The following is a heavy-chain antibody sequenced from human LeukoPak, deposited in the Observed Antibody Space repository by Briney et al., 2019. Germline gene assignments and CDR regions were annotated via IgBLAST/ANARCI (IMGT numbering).Heavy chain of an antibody. D-gene: IGHD6-19*01. CDR3: ARDWSGSGWYYFDY. CDR1: GFTFSSYW. V-gene: IGHV3-7*01. CDR2: IKQDGSEK. J-gene: IGHJ4*02. Sequence: GGSLRLSCAASGFTFSSYWMSWVRQAPGKGLEWVANIKQDGSEKYYVDSVKGRFTISRDNAKNSLYLQMNSLRAEDTAVYYCARDWSGSGWYYFDYWGQGTLVTVSS.